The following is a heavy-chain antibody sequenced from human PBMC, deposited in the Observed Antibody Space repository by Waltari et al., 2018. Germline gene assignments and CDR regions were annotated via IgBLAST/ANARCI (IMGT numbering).Heavy chain of an antibody. V-gene: IGHV3-21*01. CDR3: ARDRRSSGWLFDY. D-gene: IGHD6-19*01. Sequence: EVQLVESGGGLVKPGGSLRLSCAASGFTFSSYSMNWFRQAPGKGLEWVSSISSSSSYIYYADSVKGRFTISRDNAQNSLYLQMNSLRADDTAVFYCARDRRSSGWLFDYWGHGTLVTFSS. CDR1: GFTFSSYS. CDR2: ISSSSSYI. J-gene: IGHJ4*01.